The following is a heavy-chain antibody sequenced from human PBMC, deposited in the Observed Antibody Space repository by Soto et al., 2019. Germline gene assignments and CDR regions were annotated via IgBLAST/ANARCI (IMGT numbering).Heavy chain of an antibody. D-gene: IGHD6-19*01. CDR3: AITPGMEVAGPDY. V-gene: IGHV4-39*02. CDR2: IHYSGRV. J-gene: IGHJ4*02. Sequence: SETLSLTCTVSGGSIGRSAYHWGWILQPPGNGLEWIGSIHYSGRVYYNESLPGRVTLLVDTYTNRFSLGLDSVTAADAAVYFCAITPGMEVAGPDYWGQGTLVTVSS. CDR1: GGSIGRSAYH.